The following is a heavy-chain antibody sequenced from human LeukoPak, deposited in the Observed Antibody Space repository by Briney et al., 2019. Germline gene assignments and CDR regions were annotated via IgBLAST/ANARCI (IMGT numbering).Heavy chain of an antibody. D-gene: IGHD1-7*01. J-gene: IGHJ3*01. V-gene: IGHV4-4*02. CDR3: ARKIGNSCAFYG. Sequence: PSGTLSLTCAVSGGPISSTNWWSWVRQPPGKGLEWIGEIYHSGSTNYNPSLRSRITISVDKSKDQFPLRLSSVTAADTAVYYCARKIGNSCAFYGWGQVIIV. CDR1: GGPISSTNW. CDR2: IYHSGST.